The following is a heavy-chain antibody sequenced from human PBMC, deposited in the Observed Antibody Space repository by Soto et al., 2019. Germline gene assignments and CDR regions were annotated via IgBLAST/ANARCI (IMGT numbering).Heavy chain of an antibody. CDR3: ARAGENYGSGTFSPPLRYYFNT. CDR1: GYTFTTHY. CDR2: INPSGGRT. J-gene: IGHJ4*02. Sequence: QVQLVQSGTEVKKPGASVKVSCKASGYTFTTHYMHWVRQAPGQGLEWMGIINPSGGRTTYALKFQGRVTLTSDPSTNTAYVGLTSLRSEDTAIYFCARAGENYGSGTFSPPLRYYFNTWGQGTLVTVSS. D-gene: IGHD3-10*01. V-gene: IGHV1-46*01.